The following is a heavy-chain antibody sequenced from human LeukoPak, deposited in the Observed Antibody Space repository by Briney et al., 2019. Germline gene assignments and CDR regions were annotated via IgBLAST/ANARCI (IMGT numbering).Heavy chain of an antibody. CDR1: GVSFDDYY. D-gene: IGHD2-21*02. J-gene: IGHJ4*02. CDR3: TRMTAGHDY. Sequence: TETLSLTCAVSGVSFDDYYWSWVRQTPGKGLEWIGEINHSGYTNDSPSLKSRVTLSIDTSRKQFSLNLRSVTVADTGIYYCTRMTAGHDYWGQGTLVTVSS. V-gene: IGHV4-34*01. CDR2: INHSGYT.